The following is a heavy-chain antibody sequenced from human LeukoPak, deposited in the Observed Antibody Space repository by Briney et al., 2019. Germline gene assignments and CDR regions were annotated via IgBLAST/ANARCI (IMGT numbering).Heavy chain of an antibody. Sequence: GASVKVSCKASGYTFSRYGFSWVRQAPRQGLEWMGWISTYNGKTNYAQKLQGRVTMTTDTSTSTAYMELRSLRSDDTAVYYCARSLHYYDNSGLFIQYWGQGTLVAVSS. J-gene: IGHJ1*01. CDR3: ARSLHYYDNSGLFIQY. CDR1: GYTFSRYG. V-gene: IGHV1-18*01. CDR2: ISTYNGKT. D-gene: IGHD3-22*01.